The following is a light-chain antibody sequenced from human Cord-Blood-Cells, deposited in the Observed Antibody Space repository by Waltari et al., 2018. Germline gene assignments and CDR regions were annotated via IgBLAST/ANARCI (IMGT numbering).Light chain of an antibody. CDR2: SNN. J-gene: IGLJ3*02. CDR3: AAWDDSLNGRV. CDR1: SSNIGSNT. V-gene: IGLV1-44*01. Sequence: QSVLTQPPSASGTPGQRVTISCSGSSSNIGSNTVNGYQQLPGTAPKPLIYSNNQRPSGVPDRFSGAKSGTSASLASSGLQSEDEADYYCAAWDDSLNGRVFGGGTKLTVL.